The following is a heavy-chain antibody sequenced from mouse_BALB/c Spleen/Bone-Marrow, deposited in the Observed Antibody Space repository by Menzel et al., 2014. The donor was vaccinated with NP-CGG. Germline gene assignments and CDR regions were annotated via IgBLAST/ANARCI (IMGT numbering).Heavy chain of an antibody. J-gene: IGHJ4*01. D-gene: IGHD2-10*02. V-gene: IGHV5-9-1*01. CDR1: GFTFSSYA. CDR2: ISSGGSYT. Sequence: DVKLVESGGGLVKPGGSLKLSCAASGFTFSSYAMSWVRQTPEKRLEWVATISSGGSYTYYPDSVKGRFTISRGNAKNTLYLQMSSLRSEDTAMYYCARRGYGNYVGYAMDYWGQGTPVPFSS. CDR3: ARRGYGNYVGYAMDY.